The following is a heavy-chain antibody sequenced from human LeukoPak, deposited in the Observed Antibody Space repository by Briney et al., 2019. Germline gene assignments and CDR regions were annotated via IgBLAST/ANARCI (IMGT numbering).Heavy chain of an antibody. V-gene: IGHV4-59*01. CDR1: GGSISSYY. CDR3: ARATLYYFDY. Sequence: PSETLSLTCTVSGGSISSYYWSWIRQPPGKGPEWIGYIYYSGSTNYNPSLKSRVTISVDTSKNQFSLKLSSVTAADTAVYYCARATLYYFDYWGQGTLVTVSS. CDR2: IYYSGST. J-gene: IGHJ4*02. D-gene: IGHD5-12*01.